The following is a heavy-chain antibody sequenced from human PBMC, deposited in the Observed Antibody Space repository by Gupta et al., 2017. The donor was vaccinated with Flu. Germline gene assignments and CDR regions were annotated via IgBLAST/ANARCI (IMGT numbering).Heavy chain of an antibody. CDR2: IYYGENT. Sequence: GWIRQPPGKGLEWIGSIYYGENTYYSPSLKSRVTISVDTSKNQFSLKLSSVTAADTAVYYCARHDCSTTSCYRQVNWLDPWGQGTLVTVSS. D-gene: IGHD2-2*01. J-gene: IGHJ5*02. V-gene: IGHV4-39*01. CDR3: ARHDCSTTSCYRQVNWLDP.